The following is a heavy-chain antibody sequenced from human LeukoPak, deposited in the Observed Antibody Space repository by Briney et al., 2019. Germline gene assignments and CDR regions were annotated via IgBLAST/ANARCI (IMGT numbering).Heavy chain of an antibody. CDR1: GGSISSSSYY. CDR3: ASNRPPLINDAFDI. J-gene: IGHJ3*02. V-gene: IGHV4-39*07. Sequence: PSETLSLTCTVSGGSISSSSYYWSWIRQPPGKGLEWIGEINHSGSTNYNPSLKSRVTISVDTSKNQFSLKLSSVTAADTAVYYCASNRPPLINDAFDIWGQGTMVTVSS. CDR2: INHSGST.